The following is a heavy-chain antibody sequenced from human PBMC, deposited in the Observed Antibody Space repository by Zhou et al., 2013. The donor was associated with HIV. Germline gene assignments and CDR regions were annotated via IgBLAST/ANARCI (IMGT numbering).Heavy chain of an antibody. CDR2: INPISRGT. J-gene: IGHJ4*02. Sequence: QVQLVQSGAEVKKPGASVSVSCKAFGYTFSNYYMHWVRQAPGQGLEWMGMINPISRGTVYAQKFQGRVTMTGDTSTTTVYMEMSSLRSVGHGQWYYCARTTLYDRTGSITDFDYWGQGTARHRLL. D-gene: IGHD3-22*01. V-gene: IGHV1-46*01. CDR3: ARTTLYDRTGSITDFDY. CDR1: GYTFSNYY.